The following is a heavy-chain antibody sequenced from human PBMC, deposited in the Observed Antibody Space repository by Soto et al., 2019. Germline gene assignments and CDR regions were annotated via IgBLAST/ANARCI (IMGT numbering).Heavy chain of an antibody. Sequence: QVQLVESGGGVVQPGRSLRLSCAASGFTFSSYGMHWVRQAPGKGLEWVAVISYDGSNKYYADSVKGRFTISRDNSKNTLYLQMNSLRDEDKAVYYCAKEGGGNEVKHPSHYIVATIIPGAPDDYWGQGTLVTVSS. CDR1: GFTFSSYG. D-gene: IGHD5-12*01. V-gene: IGHV3-30*18. J-gene: IGHJ4*02. CDR2: ISYDGSNK. CDR3: AKEGGGNEVKHPSHYIVATIIPGAPDDY.